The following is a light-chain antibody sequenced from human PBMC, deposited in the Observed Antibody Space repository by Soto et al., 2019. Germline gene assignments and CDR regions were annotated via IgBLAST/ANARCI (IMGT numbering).Light chain of an antibody. J-gene: IGKJ1*01. V-gene: IGKV1-5*01. Sequence: DIRMTQSPSTLSASVGDRVTITCRASQSISSWLAWYQQKPGRAPKILISDASSLESGVPSRFSGSGSGTEFTLTISSLQPDDFATYYCQQYNTYSKTFGRGTKVDIK. CDR2: DAS. CDR3: QQYNTYSKT. CDR1: QSISSW.